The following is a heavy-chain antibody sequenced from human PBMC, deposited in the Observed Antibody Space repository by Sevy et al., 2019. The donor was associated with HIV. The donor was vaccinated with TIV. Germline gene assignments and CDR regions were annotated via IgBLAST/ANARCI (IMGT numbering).Heavy chain of an antibody. D-gene: IGHD6-13*01. V-gene: IGHV3-30*02. Sequence: GGSLRLSCAASGFTFSSYGMHWVRQAPGKGLEWVAFIRYDGSNKYYADSVKGRFTISRDNSKNTLYLQMNSLRAEDTAVYYCAKMVRTPAGHWGYFDYWGQGTLVTVSS. CDR2: IRYDGSNK. CDR3: AKMVRTPAGHWGYFDY. J-gene: IGHJ4*02. CDR1: GFTFSSYG.